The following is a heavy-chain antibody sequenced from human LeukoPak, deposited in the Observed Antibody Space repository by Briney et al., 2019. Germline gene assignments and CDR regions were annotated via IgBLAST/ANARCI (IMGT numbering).Heavy chain of an antibody. CDR2: IYPGDSDT. J-gene: IGHJ6*02. V-gene: IGHV5-51*01. D-gene: IGHD1-26*01. Sequence: GESLKISCKGSGYSFTSYWIGWVRQMPGKCLEWMGIIYPGDSDTRYSPSFQGQVTISADKSISTAYLQWSSLKASDTAMYYCARERATSTYYYGMDVWGQGTTVTVSS. CDR1: GYSFTSYW. CDR3: ARERATSTYYYGMDV.